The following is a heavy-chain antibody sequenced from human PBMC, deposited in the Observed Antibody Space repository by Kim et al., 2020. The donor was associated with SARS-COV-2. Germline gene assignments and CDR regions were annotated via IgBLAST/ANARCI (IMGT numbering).Heavy chain of an antibody. CDR3: ARERYCSGGSCYYRFDY. CDR1: GFTFSSYS. V-gene: IGHV3-21*01. D-gene: IGHD2-15*01. Sequence: GGSLRLSCAASGFTFSSYSMNWVRQAPGKGLQWVSSISSSSSYIYYADSVKGRFTISRDNAKNSLYLQMNSLRAEDTAVYYCARERYCSGGSCYYRFDYWGQGALVTVSS. J-gene: IGHJ4*02. CDR2: ISSSSSYI.